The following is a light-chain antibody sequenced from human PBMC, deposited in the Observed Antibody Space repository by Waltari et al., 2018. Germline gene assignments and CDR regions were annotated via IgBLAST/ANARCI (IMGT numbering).Light chain of an antibody. CDR1: TTDVGGYDY. Sequence: QSALTQPASVSGSPGQPITISCTGTTTDVGGYDYFSWYQHHPGKAPKLMIYEVSNRPSGVSNRFSGSKSGNTASLTISGLQAEDEADYYCSSFTNSNTWLFGGGTKLTVL. CDR2: EVS. CDR3: SSFTNSNTWL. J-gene: IGLJ3*02. V-gene: IGLV2-14*01.